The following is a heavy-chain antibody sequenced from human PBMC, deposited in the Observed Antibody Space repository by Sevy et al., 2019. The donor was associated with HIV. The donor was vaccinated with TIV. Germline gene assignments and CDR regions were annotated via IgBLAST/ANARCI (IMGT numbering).Heavy chain of an antibody. CDR3: AKEVRGHTVTKSTRSYYYYMDV. J-gene: IGHJ6*03. D-gene: IGHD4-17*01. Sequence: GGSLRLSCAASGFTFSSYAMSWVRQAPGKGLEWVSAISGSGGSTYYADSVKGRFTISRDNSKNTLYLQMNSLRAEDTAVYYCAKEVRGHTVTKSTRSYYYYMDVWGKGTTVTVSS. V-gene: IGHV3-23*01. CDR2: ISGSGGST. CDR1: GFTFSSYA.